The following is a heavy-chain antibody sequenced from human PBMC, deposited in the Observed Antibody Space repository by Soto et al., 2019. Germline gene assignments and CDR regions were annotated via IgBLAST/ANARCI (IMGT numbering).Heavy chain of an antibody. Sequence: SETLSLTCTASGGSISSYYWSWIRQPPGKGLEWIGYIYYSGSTNYNPSLKSRVTISVDTSKNQFSLKLSSVTAADTAVYYCARVTGDSSGYYYGTHAFDIWGQGTMVTVSS. D-gene: IGHD3-22*01. CDR1: GGSISSYY. CDR2: IYYSGST. J-gene: IGHJ3*02. V-gene: IGHV4-59*01. CDR3: ARVTGDSSGYYYGTHAFDI.